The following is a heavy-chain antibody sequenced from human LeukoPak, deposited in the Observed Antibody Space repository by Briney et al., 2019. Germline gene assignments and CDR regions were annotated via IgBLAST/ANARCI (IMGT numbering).Heavy chain of an antibody. Sequence: RSSETLSLTCTVSGGSISSSSYYWGWIRQPPGKGLEWIGSIYYSGSTYYNPSLKSRVTISVDTSKNQFSLKLSSVTAADTAVYYCARHAVPNSSENWFDPWGQGTLFTVSS. CDR2: IYYSGST. CDR3: ARHAVPNSSENWFDP. CDR1: GGSISSSSYY. V-gene: IGHV4-39*01. D-gene: IGHD6-19*01. J-gene: IGHJ5*02.